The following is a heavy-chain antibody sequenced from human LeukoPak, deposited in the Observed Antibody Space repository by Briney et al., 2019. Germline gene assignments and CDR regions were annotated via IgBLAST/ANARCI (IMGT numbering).Heavy chain of an antibody. V-gene: IGHV4-59*08. CDR3: ARLVGMYVDY. Sequence: SETLSLTCTVSGGSISGYYWGWIRQPPGRGLEWIGYIYYSGSTNYNSSLKSRVTISVDTSKNQFSLKLSSVTAGDTAVYYCARLVGMYVDYWGQGTLVTVSS. J-gene: IGHJ4*02. CDR2: IYYSGST. CDR1: GGSISGYY.